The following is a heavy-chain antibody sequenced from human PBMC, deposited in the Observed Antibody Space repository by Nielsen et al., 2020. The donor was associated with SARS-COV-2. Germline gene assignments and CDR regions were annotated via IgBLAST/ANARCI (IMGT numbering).Heavy chain of an antibody. Sequence: WIRQPPGKGLEWIGYTYYSGSTNYNPSLKSRVTISVDTSKNQFSLRLTSVTAADTAVYYCARVGQWGGLDVWAQGTTVTVSS. CDR2: TYYSGST. CDR3: ARVGQWGGLDV. J-gene: IGHJ3*01. D-gene: IGHD6-19*01. V-gene: IGHV4-59*01.